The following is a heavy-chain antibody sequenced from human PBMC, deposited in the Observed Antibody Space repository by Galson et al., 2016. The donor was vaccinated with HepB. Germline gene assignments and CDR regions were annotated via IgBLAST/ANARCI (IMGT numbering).Heavy chain of an antibody. J-gene: IGHJ6*02. CDR3: ANLVVVPAARRYSDYYYGMDV. CDR1: GFTFSSYA. D-gene: IGHD2-2*01. Sequence: SLRLSCAASGFTFSSYAMSWVRQAPGKGLEWVSAISGSGGSTYYADSVKGRFTISRDNSTNTLYLQMNSLRAEDTAVYYCANLVVVPAARRYSDYYYGMDVWGQGTTVTVSS. CDR2: ISGSGGST. V-gene: IGHV3-23*01.